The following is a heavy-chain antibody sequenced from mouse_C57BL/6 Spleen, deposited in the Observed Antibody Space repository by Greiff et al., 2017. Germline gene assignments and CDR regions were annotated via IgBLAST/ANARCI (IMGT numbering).Heavy chain of an antibody. V-gene: IGHV1-80*01. CDR2: IYPGDGDT. Sequence: QVQLQQSGAELVKPGASVKISCKASGYAFSSYWMNWVKQRPGKGLEWIGQIYPGDGDTNYNGKFKGKATLTADKSSSTAYMQLSSLTSEDSAVYFCERGGYYGSPADYYAMDYWGQGTSVTVSS. J-gene: IGHJ4*01. D-gene: IGHD1-1*01. CDR1: GYAFSSYW. CDR3: ERGGYYGSPADYYAMDY.